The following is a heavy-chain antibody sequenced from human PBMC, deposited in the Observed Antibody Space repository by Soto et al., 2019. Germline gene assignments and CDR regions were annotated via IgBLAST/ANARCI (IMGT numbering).Heavy chain of an antibody. V-gene: IGHV3-30*03. CDR3: ARRASYSSSWYRGWFDP. Sequence: GGSLRLSCAASGFTFSSYGMHWVRQAPGKGLEWVAVISYDGSNKYYADSVKGRFTISRDNSKNTLYLQMNSLRSDDTAVYYCARRASYSSSWYRGWFDPWGQGTLVTVSS. D-gene: IGHD6-13*01. CDR2: ISYDGSNK. J-gene: IGHJ5*02. CDR1: GFTFSSYG.